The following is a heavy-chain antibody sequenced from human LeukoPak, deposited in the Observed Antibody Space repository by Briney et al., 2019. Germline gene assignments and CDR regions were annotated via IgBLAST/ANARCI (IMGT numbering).Heavy chain of an antibody. D-gene: IGHD2-2*01. CDR1: GFTFSSYA. J-gene: IGHJ6*03. CDR2: ISGSGGST. V-gene: IGHV3-23*01. CDR3: AKDLCSSTSCYSWDYYYYMDV. Sequence: PGGSLRLSCAASGFTFSSYAMSWVRQAPGKGLEWVSAISGSGGSTYYADSVKGRFTISRDNSKNTLYLQMNSLRAEDTAVYYCAKDLCSSTSCYSWDYYYYMDVWGKGTTVTVSS.